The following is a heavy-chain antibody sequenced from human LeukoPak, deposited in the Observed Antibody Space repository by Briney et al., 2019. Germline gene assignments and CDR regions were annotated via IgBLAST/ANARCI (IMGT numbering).Heavy chain of an antibody. J-gene: IGHJ4*02. Sequence: GGSLRLSCAASGFTFSDYAMSWVRQAPGKGLEWVTFIQYDGSNKYYADSVKGRFTISRDNSKNTVYLQMNSLRTEDTAVYYCAKAPYGDQYYFDYWGQGTLVTVSS. D-gene: IGHD4-17*01. CDR3: AKAPYGDQYYFDY. CDR1: GFTFSDYA. CDR2: IQYDGSNK. V-gene: IGHV3-30*02.